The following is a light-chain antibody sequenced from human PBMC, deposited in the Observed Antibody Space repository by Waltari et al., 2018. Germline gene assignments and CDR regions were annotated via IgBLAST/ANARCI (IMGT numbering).Light chain of an antibody. CDR1: NIGSKN. Sequence: SYELTQPLSVSVALGQTATITCGGRNIGSKNVNWYQQKPGQAPVLVIYRDTKRPFGIPERFSGSNSENTATLTISSAQVGDESDFYCQLWDSNTAIFGGGTKLTVL. V-gene: IGLV3-9*01. J-gene: IGLJ2*01. CDR2: RDT. CDR3: QLWDSNTAI.